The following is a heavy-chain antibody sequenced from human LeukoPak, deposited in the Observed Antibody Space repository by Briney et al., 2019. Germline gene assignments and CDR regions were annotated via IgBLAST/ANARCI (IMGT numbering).Heavy chain of an antibody. D-gene: IGHD4-23*01. CDR2: IYYSGST. CDR1: GGSISSYY. J-gene: IGHJ4*02. Sequence: SETLSLTCTVSGGSISSYYWSWIRQPPGKGLEWIGYIYYSGSTNYSPSLKSRVTISVDTSKNQFSLKVSSVTAADTAVYYCARGPYGGLFDYWGQGTLVTVSS. CDR3: ARGPYGGLFDY. V-gene: IGHV4-59*12.